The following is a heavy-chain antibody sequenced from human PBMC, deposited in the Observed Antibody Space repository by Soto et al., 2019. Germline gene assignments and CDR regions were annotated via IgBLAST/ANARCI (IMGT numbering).Heavy chain of an antibody. D-gene: IGHD2-15*01. Sequence: LRLSCAASGFTFSSYSMNWVRQAPGKGLEWVSSISSSSSYIYYADSVKGRFTISRDNAKNSLYLQMNSLRAEDTAVYYCARDTCSGGSCYLGGFDPWGQGTLVTVSS. V-gene: IGHV3-21*01. J-gene: IGHJ5*02. CDR3: ARDTCSGGSCYLGGFDP. CDR1: GFTFSSYS. CDR2: ISSSSSYI.